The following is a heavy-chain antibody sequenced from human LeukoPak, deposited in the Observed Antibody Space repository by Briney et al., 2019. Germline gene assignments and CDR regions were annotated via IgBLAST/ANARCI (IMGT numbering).Heavy chain of an antibody. J-gene: IGHJ4*02. CDR3: ARSRYFDLYFFDS. D-gene: IGHD3-9*01. V-gene: IGHV3-11*01. Sequence: GGSLRLSCAASGFTFSDYYMSWIRQAPGKGLEWVSYISSSGRTIYYADSVKGRFTISRDNAQNSLYLQMNSLRAEDTAVYYCARSRYFDLYFFDSWGQGALVTVSS. CDR2: ISSSGRTI. CDR1: GFTFSDYY.